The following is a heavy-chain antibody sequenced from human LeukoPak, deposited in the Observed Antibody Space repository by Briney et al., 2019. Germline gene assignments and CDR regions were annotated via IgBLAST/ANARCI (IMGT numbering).Heavy chain of an antibody. Sequence: GGSLRLSCSASGFTFSTYWMSWVRQAPGKGLEWVANMRRDGNEIYYLDSVRGRFTISRDNAKNSLYLQMNSLRVEDTAFYYCAKDNRRHYTSGPNPDSLHWGQGALVTVSS. V-gene: IGHV3-7*03. CDR3: AKDNRRHYTSGPNPDSLH. CDR1: GFTFSTYW. D-gene: IGHD6-19*01. J-gene: IGHJ4*02. CDR2: MRRDGNEI.